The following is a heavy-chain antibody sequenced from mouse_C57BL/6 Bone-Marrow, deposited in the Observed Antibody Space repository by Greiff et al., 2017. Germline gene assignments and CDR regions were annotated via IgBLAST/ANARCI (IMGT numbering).Heavy chain of an antibody. CDR2: IYPGSGST. CDR1: GYTFTSYW. Sequence: QVQLQQPGAELVKPGASVKMSCKASGYTFTSYWITWVKQRPGQGLEWIGDIYPGSGSTNYNEKFKSKATLTVDKSSSTAYMQLSSLTSEDSAVYYCARGRYDGYFAWFAYWGQGTLVTVSA. J-gene: IGHJ3*01. V-gene: IGHV1-55*01. D-gene: IGHD2-3*01. CDR3: ARGRYDGYFAWFAY.